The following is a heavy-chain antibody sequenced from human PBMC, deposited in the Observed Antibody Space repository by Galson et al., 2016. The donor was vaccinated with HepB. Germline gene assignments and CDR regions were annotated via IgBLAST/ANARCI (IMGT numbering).Heavy chain of an antibody. CDR2: IKEDGNER. J-gene: IGHJ4*02. CDR3: ARVLLTGAGSVNRPIDY. CDR1: NLTFTNAW. V-gene: IGHV3-7*03. D-gene: IGHD1-1*01. Sequence: SLRLSCAVSNLTFTNAWMNWVRQAPGKGLEWVANIKEDGNERYYVDSVKGRFTISRDNSKNSLYLQMNSLRAEDTAVYYCARVLLTGAGSVNRPIDYWGQGTLVTVSS.